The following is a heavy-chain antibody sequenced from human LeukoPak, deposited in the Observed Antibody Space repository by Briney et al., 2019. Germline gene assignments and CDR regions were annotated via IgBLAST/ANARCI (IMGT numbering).Heavy chain of an antibody. J-gene: IGHJ4*02. CDR2: IYYSGST. CDR3: ARNHGQWLYYFDY. V-gene: IGHV4-59*01. D-gene: IGHD6-19*01. Sequence: PSETLSLTCTVSGDSISSYYWSWIRQPPGKGLEWIGYIYYSGSTNYNPSLKSRVTISLDTSNNQLSLKLSSVTAADTAVYYCARNHGQWLYYFDYWGQGTLVTVSS. CDR1: GDSISSYY.